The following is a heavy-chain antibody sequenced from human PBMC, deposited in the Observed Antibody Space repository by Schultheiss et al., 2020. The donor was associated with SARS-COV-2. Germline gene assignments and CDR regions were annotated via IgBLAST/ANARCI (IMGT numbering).Heavy chain of an antibody. CDR3: AREEGSGWFVDY. Sequence: ASVKVSCKASGYTFTSYGISWVRQAPGQGLEWMGWINPNSGGTNYAQKFQGRVTMTRDTSISTAYMELSRLRSDDTAVYYCAREEGSGWFVDYWGQGTLVTVSS. J-gene: IGHJ4*02. V-gene: IGHV1-2*02. CDR1: GYTFTSYG. CDR2: INPNSGGT. D-gene: IGHD6-19*01.